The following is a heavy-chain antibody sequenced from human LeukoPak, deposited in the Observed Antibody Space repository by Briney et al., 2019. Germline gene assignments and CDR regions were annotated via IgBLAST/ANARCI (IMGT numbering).Heavy chain of an antibody. CDR2: IYYSGST. D-gene: IGHD6-13*01. Sequence: SETLSLTCTVSGGSISSSSYYWGWIRQPPGKGLEWIGSIYYSGSTYYNPSLKSRVTISVDTSKNQFSLKLSSVTAADTAVYYCARNGAYFIAAAGGWFDPWGRGTLVTVSS. V-gene: IGHV4-39*07. CDR3: ARNGAYFIAAAGGWFDP. J-gene: IGHJ5*02. CDR1: GGSISSSSYY.